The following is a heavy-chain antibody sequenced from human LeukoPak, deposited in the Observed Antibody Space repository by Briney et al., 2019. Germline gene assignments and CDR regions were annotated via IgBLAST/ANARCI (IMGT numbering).Heavy chain of an antibody. Sequence: PSETLSLTCTVSGGSISSSSNYWAWIRQPPGKGLEWIGSIYYSGSTYYNPSLKSRVTISVDTSKNQFSLKLTSVTAADTAVYYCARRPRGGWFDPWGQGTLVTVSS. CDR1: GGSISSSSNY. V-gene: IGHV4-39*01. CDR3: ARRPRGGWFDP. CDR2: IYYSGST. D-gene: IGHD3-10*01. J-gene: IGHJ5*02.